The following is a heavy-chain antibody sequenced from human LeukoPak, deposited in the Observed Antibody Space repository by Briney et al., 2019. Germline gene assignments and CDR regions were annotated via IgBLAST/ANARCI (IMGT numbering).Heavy chain of an antibody. J-gene: IGHJ4*02. D-gene: IGHD3-10*01. Sequence: SETLSLSCAVYGGSFSGYYWGWIRQPPGKGLEWIGEITHIGRTNYNPSLKSRVTISVDTSKNQFSLKLSSVTAADTAVYYCARRGRVTMVRGVIMKPFDYWGQGTLVTVSS. CDR1: GGSFSGYY. CDR3: ARRGRVTMVRGVIMKPFDY. V-gene: IGHV4-34*01. CDR2: ITHIGRT.